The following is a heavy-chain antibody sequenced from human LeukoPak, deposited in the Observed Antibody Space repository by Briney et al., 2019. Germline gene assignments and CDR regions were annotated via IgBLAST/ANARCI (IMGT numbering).Heavy chain of an antibody. V-gene: IGHV3-30*02. D-gene: IGHD3-10*01. J-gene: IGHJ6*03. Sequence: GGSLRLSCAASGFTFSSCSMHWVRQAPGKGLEWVAFIRYDGSNKKYADSVKGRFTISRDNSKNMVYLQMNSLRAEDTAVYYCAKDSSRGVNYYYYYYMDVWGKGTTVTISS. CDR1: GFTFSSCS. CDR3: AKDSSRGVNYYYYYYMDV. CDR2: IRYDGSNK.